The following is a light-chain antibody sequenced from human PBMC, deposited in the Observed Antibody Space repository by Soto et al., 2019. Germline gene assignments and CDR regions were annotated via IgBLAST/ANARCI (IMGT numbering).Light chain of an antibody. Sequence: EIVLTQSAATLSLSPGERATLSCRASQSVSSYLAWYQQKPGQAPRLLIYDASNRATGIPARFSGSGSGTDFTLTISSLEPEDFAVYYCQQRSNWPLTFGGGTTWISN. V-gene: IGKV3-11*01. CDR1: QSVSSY. CDR2: DAS. J-gene: IGKJ4*01. CDR3: QQRSNWPLT.